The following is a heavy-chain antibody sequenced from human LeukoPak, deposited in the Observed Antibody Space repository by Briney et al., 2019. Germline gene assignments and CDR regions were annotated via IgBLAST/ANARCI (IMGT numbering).Heavy chain of an antibody. CDR3: ARDPVITTVMTPDY. J-gene: IGHJ4*02. V-gene: IGHV1-2*06. Sequence: GASVKVSCKASGYIFTAYYIHWVRQAPGQGLEWMGRINPKNGDTNYAQKFQDRVTMTRDTSISTAYMELSRLRSDDTAVYYCARDPVITTVMTPDYWGQGTLVTVSS. D-gene: IGHD3-22*01. CDR2: INPKNGDT. CDR1: GYIFTAYY.